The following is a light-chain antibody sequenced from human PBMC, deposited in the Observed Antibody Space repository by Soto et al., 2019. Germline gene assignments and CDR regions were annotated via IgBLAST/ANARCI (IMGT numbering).Light chain of an antibody. J-gene: IGKJ3*01. CDR3: QQYDYLPCT. CDR2: TAS. Sequence: DIQVPQSPSSPSASVGARVTISCQASQDISNYLSGYQQKPGKAPKLLIYTASSLQSGVPSRYGGGGSGTDFNFSISSLQPEVIATDYCQQYDYLPCTCGPGTKVDIK. V-gene: IGKV1-33*01. CDR1: QDISNY.